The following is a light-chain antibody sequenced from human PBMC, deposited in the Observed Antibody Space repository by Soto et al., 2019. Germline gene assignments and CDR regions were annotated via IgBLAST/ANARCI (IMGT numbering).Light chain of an antibody. CDR3: QQYNNWPPLT. CDR1: QSVSSN. CDR2: DAS. J-gene: IGKJ4*01. V-gene: IGKV3-15*01. Sequence: EIVMTQSPATLSVSPGERATLSCRASQSVSSNLAWYQQKPGQAPRLLIYDASTRATGIPARFSGSGSGTDFTLTITSLQSEDFAVYYCQQYNNWPPLTFGGGTKVEI.